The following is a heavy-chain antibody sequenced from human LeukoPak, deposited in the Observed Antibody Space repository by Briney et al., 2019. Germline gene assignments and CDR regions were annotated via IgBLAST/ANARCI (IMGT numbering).Heavy chain of an antibody. CDR2: INPNSGGT. V-gene: IGHV1-2*06. CDR3: ASTDYGDDFDY. D-gene: IGHD4-17*01. CDR1: GYTFTSYA. Sequence: ASVKVSCKASGYTFTSYAMNWVRQAPGQGLEWMGRINPNSGGTNYAQKFQGRVTMTRDTFISTAYMELSRLRSDDTAVYYCASTDYGDDFDYWGQGTLVTVSS. J-gene: IGHJ4*02.